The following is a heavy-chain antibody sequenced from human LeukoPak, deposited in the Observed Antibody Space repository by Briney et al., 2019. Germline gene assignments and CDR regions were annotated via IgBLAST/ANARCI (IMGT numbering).Heavy chain of an antibody. CDR1: GFTFSSYA. V-gene: IGHV3-30*18. CDR3: AEEGGGYSGYDNNWFDP. D-gene: IGHD5-12*01. J-gene: IGHJ5*02. Sequence: GRSLRLSCAASGFTFSSYAMHWVRQAPGKGLEWVAVISYDGSNKYYADSVKGRFTISRDNSKNTLYLQMNSLRAEDTAVYYCAEEGGGYSGYDNNWFDPWGQGTLVTVSS. CDR2: ISYDGSNK.